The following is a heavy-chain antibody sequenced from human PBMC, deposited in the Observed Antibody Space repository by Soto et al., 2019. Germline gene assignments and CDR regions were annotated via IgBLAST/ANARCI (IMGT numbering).Heavy chain of an antibody. V-gene: IGHV2-5*02. D-gene: IGHD1-26*01. CDR1: GFSLSTSGVG. CDR2: IYWDDTQ. Sequence: QITLKESGPTLVKPTQTLTLTCTFSGFSLSTSGVGVGWIRQPPGKALEWLALIYWDDTQRYSPSLKSRLTIXXXTXXNQVVLTMTNMDPVDTATYYCAHRRIVGTSNWFDPWGQGTLVTVSS. CDR3: AHRRIVGTSNWFDP. J-gene: IGHJ5*02.